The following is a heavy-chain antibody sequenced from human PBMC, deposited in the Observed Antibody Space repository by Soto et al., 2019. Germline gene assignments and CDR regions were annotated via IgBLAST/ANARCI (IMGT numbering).Heavy chain of an antibody. Sequence: QVQLQESGPGLVKPSQTLSLTCTVSGGSISSGDFCWSWIRQPPGKGLEWIGYIYYSGSTYYNPFLPTRVTISVDTSKNQFPLKLSSVPAADTAVYYCPRAGGVRSNWCDPWGQGALVTVSS. CDR3: PRAGGVRSNWCDP. J-gene: IGHJ5*02. V-gene: IGHV4-30-4*01. CDR1: GGSISSGDFC. D-gene: IGHD3-10*01. CDR2: IYYSGST.